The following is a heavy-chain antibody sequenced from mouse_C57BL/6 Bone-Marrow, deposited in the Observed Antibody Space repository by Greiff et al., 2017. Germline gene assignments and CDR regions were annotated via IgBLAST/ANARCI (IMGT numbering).Heavy chain of an antibody. Sequence: QVQLQQPGAELVKPGASVKLSCKASGYTFTSYWMHWVKQRPGQGLEWIGMIHPTSGSTNYNEKFKSKATLTVDKSSSTAYMQRSSLTSEDSAVYYCARDPYGPLAYWGQGTLVTVSA. D-gene: IGHD1-1*02. CDR2: IHPTSGST. CDR1: GYTFTSYW. J-gene: IGHJ3*01. CDR3: ARDPYGPLAY. V-gene: IGHV1-64*01.